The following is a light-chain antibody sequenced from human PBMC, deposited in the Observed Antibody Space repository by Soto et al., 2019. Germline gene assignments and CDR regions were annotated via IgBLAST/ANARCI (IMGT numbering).Light chain of an antibody. V-gene: IGKV1-33*01. J-gene: IGKJ4*01. CDR1: QRISGW. CDR2: DAS. CDR3: RQHDNLQAT. Sequence: DIQIPPSPSTLSASVGHRVTMTRRASQRISGWLAWYQQKPGKAPKLLIYDASNLETGVPSTTSGGRAGTDVTSTINSLLPADILTNYCRQHDNLQATFGGGTKVDIK.